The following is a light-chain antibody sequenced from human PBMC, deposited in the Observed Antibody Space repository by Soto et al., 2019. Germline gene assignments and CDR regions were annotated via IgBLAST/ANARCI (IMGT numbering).Light chain of an antibody. V-gene: IGLV2-18*01. Sequence: QSVLTQPPSVSGSPGQSVTISCTGTSSDVGSYSRVSWYQQPPGTAPRLMIYEVSNRPSGVPDRFSGSKSGNTASLTISGLQAEDEADYDCSFCTSSSTPVYVFGTGTKVTVL. J-gene: IGLJ1*01. CDR1: SSDVGSYSR. CDR3: SFCTSSSTPVYV. CDR2: EVS.